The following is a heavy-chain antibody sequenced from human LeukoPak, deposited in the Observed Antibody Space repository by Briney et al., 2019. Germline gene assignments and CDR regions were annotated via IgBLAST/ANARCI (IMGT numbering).Heavy chain of an antibody. CDR2: IYYSGDT. J-gene: IGHJ5*02. CDR1: GGSISGSSYY. V-gene: IGHV4-39*01. D-gene: IGHD3-22*01. CDR3: ARRMNYYDSSGSGTWFNP. Sequence: PSETLSLTCTVSGGSISGSSYYWGWIRQPPGKGLEWIGSIYYSGDTYYNPSLKSRVTVSVDTSRNQFSLKLSSVNAADTAVYYCARRMNYYDSSGSGTWFNPWGQGTLVTVSS.